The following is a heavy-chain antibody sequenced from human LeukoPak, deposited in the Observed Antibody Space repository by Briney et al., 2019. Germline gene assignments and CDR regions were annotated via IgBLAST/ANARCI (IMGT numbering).Heavy chain of an antibody. J-gene: IGHJ4*02. V-gene: IGHV3-15*01. CDR2: IKSKTDGGTT. D-gene: IGHD2-21*01. CDR1: GFTFSNAW. CDR3: TTGSPLWYDTDY. Sequence: GGSLRLSCAASGFTFSNAWMSWVRQAPGKGLEWVGRIKSKTDGGTTDYAAPVKGRFTISRDDSKNTLYLQMNSLKTEDTAVYYCTTGSPLWYDTDYWGQGTLVTVSS.